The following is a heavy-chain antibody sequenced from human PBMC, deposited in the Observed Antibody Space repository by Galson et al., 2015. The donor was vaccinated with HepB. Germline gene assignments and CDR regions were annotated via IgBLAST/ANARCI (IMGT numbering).Heavy chain of an antibody. Sequence: CAISADSVSTNSAAWHWIRQSPSRGLERLGRTYYRSKWYSDYEVSVKCRITINPDTTKNQFSLQLNSVTPEDTAVYFCARDGLDTSSQEVFDYWGQGTLVTVSS. V-gene: IGHV6-1*01. CDR3: ARDGLDTSSQEVFDY. CDR1: ADSVSTNSAA. D-gene: IGHD6-6*01. J-gene: IGHJ4*02. CDR2: TYYRSKWYS.